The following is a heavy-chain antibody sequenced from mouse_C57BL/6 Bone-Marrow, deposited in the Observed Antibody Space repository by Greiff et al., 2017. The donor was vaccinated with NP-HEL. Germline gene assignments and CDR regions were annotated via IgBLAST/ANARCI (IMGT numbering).Heavy chain of an antibody. J-gene: IGHJ4*01. V-gene: IGHV14-4*01. D-gene: IGHD1-1*01. Sequence: EVQLQQSGAELVRPGASVKLSCTASGFNIKDDYMHWVQQRPEQGLEWIGWIDPENGDTEYASKFQGKATITADTSSNTAYLQLSSLTSEDTAVYYCTTWITTVVGAMDYWGQGTSVTVSS. CDR1: GFNIKDDY. CDR3: TTWITTVVGAMDY. CDR2: IDPENGDT.